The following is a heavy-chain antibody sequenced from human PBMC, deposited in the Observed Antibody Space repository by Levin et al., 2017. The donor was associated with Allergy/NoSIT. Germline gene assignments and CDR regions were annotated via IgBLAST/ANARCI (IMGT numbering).Heavy chain of an antibody. V-gene: IGHV3-30*18. J-gene: IGHJ4*02. CDR3: AKEASSGRPDY. CDR1: GFSFSSYG. Sequence: GGSLRLSCAASGFSFSSYGMHWVRQAPGTGLEWVAVISSDGTKDYYGDPVMGRFTISRDNSQNTVYLQMNRLRAADTAVYYCAKEASSGRPDYWGQGTLVSVSS. CDR2: ISSDGTKD. D-gene: IGHD6-19*01.